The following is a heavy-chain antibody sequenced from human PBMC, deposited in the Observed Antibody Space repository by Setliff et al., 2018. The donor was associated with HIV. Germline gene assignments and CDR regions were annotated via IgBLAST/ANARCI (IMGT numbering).Heavy chain of an antibody. V-gene: IGHV5-51*01. J-gene: IGHJ4*02. Sequence: GESLKISCKGSGYSFTNYWIGWVRQMPGKGLEWMGIIHPGDSNTRYSPSFQGQVTTSADKSISTAYLQWSSLKASDTAMYYCARLRIMITFGGVIDPYFDYWGQGTLVTVSS. CDR2: IHPGDSNT. D-gene: IGHD3-16*02. CDR1: GYSFTNYW. CDR3: ARLRIMITFGGVIDPYFDY.